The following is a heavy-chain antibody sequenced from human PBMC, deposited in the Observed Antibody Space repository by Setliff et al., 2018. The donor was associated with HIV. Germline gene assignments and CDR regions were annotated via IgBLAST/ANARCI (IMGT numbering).Heavy chain of an antibody. J-gene: IGHJ4*02. Sequence: ASVKVSCKASGYTFKTYGMHWARQAPGQSLEWMAWINVGKGNTKYSQNFQGRLTVTGDTSASTVDMELSSLTHEDTAVYYCARDFSGTYYGDIDYWGQGTLVTVSS. CDR1: GYTFKTYG. V-gene: IGHV1-3*01. CDR2: INVGKGNT. D-gene: IGHD1-26*01. CDR3: ARDFSGTYYGDIDY.